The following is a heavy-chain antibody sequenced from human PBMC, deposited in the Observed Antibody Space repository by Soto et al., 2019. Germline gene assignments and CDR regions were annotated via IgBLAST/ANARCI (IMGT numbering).Heavy chain of an antibody. Sequence: SETQSLTCSVSGGSINSHFWTWIRQPPGTGLECIGYIHHTGRTHYNPSLKSRVTISIDTSKNQFSLNLTSVTAADTAVYYCARGWNAPGWFDPWGQGTLVTVSS. J-gene: IGHJ5*02. CDR3: ARGWNAPGWFDP. CDR1: GGSINSHF. CDR2: IHHTGRT. V-gene: IGHV4-59*11. D-gene: IGHD1-1*01.